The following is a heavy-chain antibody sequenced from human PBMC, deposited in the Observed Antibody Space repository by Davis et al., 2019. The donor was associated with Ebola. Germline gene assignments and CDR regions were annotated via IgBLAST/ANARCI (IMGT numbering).Heavy chain of an antibody. CDR1: GFTFSTYS. D-gene: IGHD2-2*01. Sequence: PGGSLRLSCAASGFTFSTYSMNWVRQAPGKGLEWVSSISSSSTYIFYADSVKGRFTISRDNAKKSLYLLMNSLRAEDTAVYYCARRYCSSTSCSSIDYWGQGTLVTVSS. CDR2: ISSSSTYI. CDR3: ARRYCSSTSCSSIDY. J-gene: IGHJ4*02. V-gene: IGHV3-21*01.